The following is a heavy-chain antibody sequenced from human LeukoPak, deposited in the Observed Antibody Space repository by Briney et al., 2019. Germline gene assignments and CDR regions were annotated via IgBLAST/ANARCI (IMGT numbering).Heavy chain of an antibody. J-gene: IGHJ5*02. CDR2: ISGSGGST. CDR1: GFTFSSYA. Sequence: GGSLRPSCAASGFTFSSYAMSWVRQAPGKGLEWVSAISGSGGSTYYADSVRGRFTISRDNSKNTLYLQMNSLRAEDTAVYYCANGGQTDNWFDPWGQGTLVTVSS. CDR3: ANGGQTDNWFDP. D-gene: IGHD3-10*01. V-gene: IGHV3-23*01.